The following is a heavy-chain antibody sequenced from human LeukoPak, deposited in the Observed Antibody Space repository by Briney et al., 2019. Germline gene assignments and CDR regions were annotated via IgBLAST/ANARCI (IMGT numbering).Heavy chain of an antibody. CDR1: GGTFSSYA. J-gene: IGHJ4*02. V-gene: IGHV1-69*04. CDR3: ARDCSSTSCYRGGTH. CDR2: IIPILGIA. Sequence: SVKVSCKASGGTFSSYAISWVRQAPGQGLEWMGRIIPILGIANYAQKFQGRVTITADKSTSTAYMELSSLRSGDTAVYYCARDCSSTSCYRGGTHWGQGTLVTVSS. D-gene: IGHD2-2*02.